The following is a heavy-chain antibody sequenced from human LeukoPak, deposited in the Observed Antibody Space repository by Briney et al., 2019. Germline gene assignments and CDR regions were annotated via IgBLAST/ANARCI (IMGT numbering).Heavy chain of an antibody. V-gene: IGHV3-30*18. CDR3: AKDRLYSGLDY. Sequence: PGGSLSLSCAASGFTFSSYGMHWVRQAPGKGLEWVAVISYDGSNKNYADSVKGRFTISRDNSKNTLYLQMNSLRAEDTAVYYCAKDRLYSGLDYWGQGTLVTVSS. J-gene: IGHJ4*02. D-gene: IGHD1-26*01. CDR2: ISYDGSNK. CDR1: GFTFSSYG.